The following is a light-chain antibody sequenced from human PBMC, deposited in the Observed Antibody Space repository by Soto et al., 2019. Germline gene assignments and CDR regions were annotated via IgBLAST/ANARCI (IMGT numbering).Light chain of an antibody. CDR2: DVS. Sequence: QSALTQPRSVSGSPGQSVTISCTGTSSDVGGYNYVSWYQQHPGKAPKLMIYDVSKRPSEVPDRFSGSKSGNTASLTISGLQAEDEADYYCCSYAGSFWVFGTGTKVTVL. J-gene: IGLJ1*01. CDR1: SSDVGGYNY. CDR3: CSYAGSFWV. V-gene: IGLV2-11*01.